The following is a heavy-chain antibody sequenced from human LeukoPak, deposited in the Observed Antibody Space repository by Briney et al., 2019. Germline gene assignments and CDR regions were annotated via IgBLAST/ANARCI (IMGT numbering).Heavy chain of an antibody. Sequence: PSETLSLTCTVSGGSISSRSYYWGWIRQPPGKGQEWIGSIYYSGSTYYNPSLKSRVTISVDTSKNQFSLKLSSVTAADTAVYYCARHREYDFWSGYSGPYWYFDLWGRGTLVTVSS. CDR1: GGSISSRSYY. CDR3: ARHREYDFWSGYSGPYWYFDL. CDR2: IYYSGST. D-gene: IGHD3/OR15-3a*01. V-gene: IGHV4-39*01. J-gene: IGHJ2*01.